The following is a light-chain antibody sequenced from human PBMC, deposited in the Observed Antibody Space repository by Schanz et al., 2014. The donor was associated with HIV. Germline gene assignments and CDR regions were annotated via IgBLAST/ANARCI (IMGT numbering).Light chain of an antibody. V-gene: IGLV1-44*01. CDR1: SSDVGAYD. J-gene: IGLJ2*01. CDR2: GNN. Sequence: QSALNQPRSVSGSPGQSVTIFCTGTSSDVGAYDYVSWYQQLPGTAPKLLIYGNNQRPSGVPDRFSGSKSGTSASLAISGLHSEDEADYHCAAWDDSLNGRVFGGGTKLTV. CDR3: AAWDDSLNGRV.